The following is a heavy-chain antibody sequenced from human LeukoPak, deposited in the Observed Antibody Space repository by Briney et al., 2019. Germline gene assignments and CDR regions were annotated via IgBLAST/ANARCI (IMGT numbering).Heavy chain of an antibody. D-gene: IGHD3-3*01. J-gene: IGHJ4*02. V-gene: IGHV3-30*02. Sequence: GGSLRLSCAASGFIFSSYGMHWVRQAPGKGLEWVAFIRSDGTIKYYADSVKGRFTISRDNSKNTLYLQMNSLRAEDTAVYFCTRQSENFSLDYWGQGTLVTVSS. CDR1: GFIFSSYG. CDR2: IRSDGTIK. CDR3: TRQSENFSLDY.